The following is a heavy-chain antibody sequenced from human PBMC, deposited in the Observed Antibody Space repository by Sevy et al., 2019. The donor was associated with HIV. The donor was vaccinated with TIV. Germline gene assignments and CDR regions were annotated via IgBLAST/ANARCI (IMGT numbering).Heavy chain of an antibody. D-gene: IGHD3-16*01. V-gene: IGHV3-23*01. CDR2: VTSDGTT. CDR3: AGGDTTMITDLDY. J-gene: IGHJ4*02. CDR1: GLTLTTTG. Sequence: GGSLRLSCAASGLTLTTTGMSWVRQAPGKGLEWVAGVTSDGTTYYADVVRDRFTVSGDNSKNTLYLQLNSLRADDTAVFYCAGGDTTMITDLDYWGQGTLVTVSS.